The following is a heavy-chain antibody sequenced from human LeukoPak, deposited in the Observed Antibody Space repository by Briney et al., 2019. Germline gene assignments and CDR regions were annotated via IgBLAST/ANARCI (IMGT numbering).Heavy chain of an antibody. V-gene: IGHV3-21*01. Sequence: SGRSLRLSCAASGFTFSSYSMNWVRQAPGKGLEWVSSISSSSSYIYYTDSVKGRFTISRDNAKNSLYLQMNSLRAEDTAVYYCARGAEQLVDSRKYYYYMDVWGKGTTVTVSS. J-gene: IGHJ6*03. CDR1: GFTFSSYS. D-gene: IGHD6-6*01. CDR2: ISSSSSYI. CDR3: ARGAEQLVDSRKYYYYMDV.